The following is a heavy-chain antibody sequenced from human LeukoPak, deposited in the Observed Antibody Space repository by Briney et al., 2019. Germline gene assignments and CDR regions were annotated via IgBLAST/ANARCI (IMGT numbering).Heavy chain of an antibody. Sequence: PSETLSLTCAVYGGSFSGYYWSWIRQPPGKGLEWIGEINHSGSTNYNPSLKSRVTISVDTSKNQFSLKLSSVTAADTAVYYCARAPGSGYDSNNSDYWGQGTLVTVSS. V-gene: IGHV4-34*01. CDR2: INHSGST. CDR3: ARAPGSGYDSNNSDY. CDR1: GGSFSGYY. J-gene: IGHJ4*02. D-gene: IGHD5-12*01.